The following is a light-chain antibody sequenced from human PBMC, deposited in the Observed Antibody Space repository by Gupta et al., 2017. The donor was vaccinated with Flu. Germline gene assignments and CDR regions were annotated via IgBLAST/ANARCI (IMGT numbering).Light chain of an antibody. CDR2: DVA. CDR3: CSYAGANTFV. CDR1: NRDVGGYKF. Sequence: QSALTQPRSVSGSPGQSVTISCTGTNRDVGGYKFVSWYQQYPGKAPKLMIYDVAQRPPGVPDRFTGSKSDSASLTISGLQADDEADYYCCSYAGANTFVFGTGTTVTVL. J-gene: IGLJ1*01. V-gene: IGLV2-11*01.